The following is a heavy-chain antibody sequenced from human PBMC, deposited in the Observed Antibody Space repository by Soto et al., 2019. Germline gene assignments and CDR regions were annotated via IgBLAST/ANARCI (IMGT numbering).Heavy chain of an antibody. V-gene: IGHV1-3*01. J-gene: IGHJ6*02. Sequence: QVQLVQSGAEVKQPGASVKVSCKASGYSFSGYGIHWVRQAPGQRPEWMGWISAGNGITKFLQQFQGRVAAIRDIAASTAYMELRSLTSEDTAVYYCARGSSSWSLGTGAYYGMDVWGQGTTVFVSS. CDR3: ARGSSSWSLGTGAYYGMDV. CDR2: ISAGNGIT. D-gene: IGHD2-2*01. CDR1: GYSFSGYG.